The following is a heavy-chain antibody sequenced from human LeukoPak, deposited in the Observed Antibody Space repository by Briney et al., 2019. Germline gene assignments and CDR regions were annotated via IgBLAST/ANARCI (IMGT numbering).Heavy chain of an antibody. CDR2: IKQDGSEK. CDR3: AARSSGNPYF. CDR1: GLTLSNYW. Sequence: GGSLRLSCTASGLTLSNYWMIWVRQAPGKGLQWVAKIKQDGSEKYYVDSVKGRFTISRDNAENWLYLQMNSLRVEDTAVYYCAARSSGNPYFWGQGTLVTVSS. D-gene: IGHD1-26*01. J-gene: IGHJ4*02. V-gene: IGHV3-7*03.